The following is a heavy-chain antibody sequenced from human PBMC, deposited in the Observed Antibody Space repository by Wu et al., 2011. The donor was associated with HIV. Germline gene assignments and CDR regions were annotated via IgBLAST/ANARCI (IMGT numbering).Heavy chain of an antibody. J-gene: IGHJ3*02. V-gene: IGHV5-51*01. CDR3: ARVDSSGWYKGAFDI. Sequence: GLEWMGSSILVTLSQIQPVLQGQVTISADKSISAAYLQWSSLKAADTAMYYCARVDSSGWYKGAFDIWGQGTLVTVSS. CDR2: SILVTLS. D-gene: IGHD6-19*01.